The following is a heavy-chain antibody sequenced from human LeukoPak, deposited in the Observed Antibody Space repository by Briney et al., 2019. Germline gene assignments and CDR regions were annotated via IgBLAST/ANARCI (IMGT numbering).Heavy chain of an antibody. J-gene: IGHJ6*02. Sequence: ASVKVSCKASGYTFTGYYMHWVRQAPGQGLEWMGWINPNSGGTNYAQKFQGWVTMTRDTSISTAYMELSRLRSDDTAVYYCARGTRVYHGSGSFDYYYYGMDVWGQGTTVTVSS. CDR1: GYTFTGYY. V-gene: IGHV1-2*04. D-gene: IGHD3-10*01. CDR3: ARGTRVYHGSGSFDYYYYGMDV. CDR2: INPNSGGT.